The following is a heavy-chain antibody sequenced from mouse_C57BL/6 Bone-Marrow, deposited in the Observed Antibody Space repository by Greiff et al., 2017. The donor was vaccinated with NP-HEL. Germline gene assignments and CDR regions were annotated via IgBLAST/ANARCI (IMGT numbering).Heavy chain of an antibody. D-gene: IGHD1-1*02. Sequence: EVHLVESGGGLVKPGGSLKLSCAASGFTFSSYAMSWVRQTPEKRLEWVATISDGGSYTYYPDNVKGRFTISRDNAKNNLYLQMSHLKSEDTAMYYCARGRVAGWGQGTLVTVAA. CDR3: ARGRVAG. CDR1: GFTFSSYA. V-gene: IGHV5-4*01. CDR2: ISDGGSYT. J-gene: IGHJ3*01.